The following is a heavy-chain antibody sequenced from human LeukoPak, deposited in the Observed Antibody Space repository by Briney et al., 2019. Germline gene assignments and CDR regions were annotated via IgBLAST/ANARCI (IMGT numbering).Heavy chain of an antibody. V-gene: IGHV1-69*04. Sequence: SVKVSCKASGGTFSSYAISWVRQAPGQGLEWMGRIIPILGIANYAQKFQGRVTITADKSTSTAYMELCSLRSEDTAVYYCARDRPSSWYNQSFDYWGQGTLVTVSS. CDR3: ARDRPSSWYNQSFDY. J-gene: IGHJ4*02. D-gene: IGHD6-13*01. CDR2: IIPILGIA. CDR1: GGTFSSYA.